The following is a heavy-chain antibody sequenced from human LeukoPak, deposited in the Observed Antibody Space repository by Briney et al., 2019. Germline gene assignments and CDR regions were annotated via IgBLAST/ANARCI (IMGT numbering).Heavy chain of an antibody. CDR1: GYSFTSYW. CDR3: ARTVLRYFDWSPAGGFDY. Sequence: ASVKVSCKGSGYSFTSYWIGWVRQMPGKGLEWMGIIYPGDSDTRYSPSFQGQVTISADKSISTAYLQWSSLKASDTAMYYCARTVLRYFDWSPAGGFDYWGQGTLVTVSS. J-gene: IGHJ4*02. V-gene: IGHV5-51*01. D-gene: IGHD3-9*01. CDR2: IYPGDSDT.